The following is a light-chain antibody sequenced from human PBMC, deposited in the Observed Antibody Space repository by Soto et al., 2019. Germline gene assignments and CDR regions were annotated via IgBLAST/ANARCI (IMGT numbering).Light chain of an antibody. CDR1: QSIKSY. V-gene: IGKV1-39*01. CDR2: AAS. Sequence: DIQMTQSPTSLSASVGDRVTITCRASQSIKSYVNWYQQKPGKGPKLLVYAASTLQSGIPSRFSGSGSGTDYSLIISGLQPEDFATYYCQQTYSSHPWTFGQGTKVEIK. CDR3: QQTYSSHPWT. J-gene: IGKJ1*01.